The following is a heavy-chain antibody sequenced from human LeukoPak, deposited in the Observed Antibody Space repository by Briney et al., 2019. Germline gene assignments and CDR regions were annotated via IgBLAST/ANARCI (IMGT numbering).Heavy chain of an antibody. CDR1: GGTFSSYA. J-gene: IGHJ5*02. CDR3: ASASKYCSSTSCHKWFDP. D-gene: IGHD2-2*01. V-gene: IGHV1-69*05. Sequence: ASVKVSCKASGGTFSSYAISWVRQAPGQGLEWMGGIIPIFGTANYAQKFQGRVTITTDESTSTAYMELSSLRSEDTAVYYCASASKYCSSTSCHKWFDPWGQGTLVTVSS. CDR2: IIPIFGTA.